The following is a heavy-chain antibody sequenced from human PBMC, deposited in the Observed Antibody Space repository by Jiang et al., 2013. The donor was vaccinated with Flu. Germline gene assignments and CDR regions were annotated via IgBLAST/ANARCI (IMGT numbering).Heavy chain of an antibody. J-gene: IGHJ5*01. V-gene: IGHV4-31*03. CDR3: ARDHVKGGFGSYLDS. CDR2: IYSSGST. CDR1: GDSIRSGGDY. D-gene: IGHD3-10*01. Sequence: GSGLVKPSQTLSLTCSISGDSIRSGGDYWSWIRQLPGKGLESIGYIYSSGSTYYNPSLKSRLTISLDTSKNQFSLQLDSVTAADTAIYYCARDHVKGGFGSYLDSWGQGTLVTVSS.